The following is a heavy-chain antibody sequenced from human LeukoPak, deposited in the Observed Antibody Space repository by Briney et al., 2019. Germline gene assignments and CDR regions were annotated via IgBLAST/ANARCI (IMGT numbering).Heavy chain of an antibody. D-gene: IGHD2-2*01. CDR1: GGTFSSYA. V-gene: IGHV1-69*10. CDR3: AMGGRYCSSTSCYGGGYYYYYGMDV. Sequence: GASVKVSCKASGGTFSSYAISWVRQAPGQGLEWMGRIIPILGTANYAQKFQGRVTITADKSTSTAYMELSSLRSEDTAVYYCAMGGRYCSSTSCYGGGYYYYYGMDVWGQGTTVTVSS. J-gene: IGHJ6*02. CDR2: IIPILGTA.